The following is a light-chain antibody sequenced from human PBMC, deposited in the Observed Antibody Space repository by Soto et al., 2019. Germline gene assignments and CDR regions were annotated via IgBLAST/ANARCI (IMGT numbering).Light chain of an antibody. V-gene: IGKV3-20*01. J-gene: IGKJ2*01. CDR3: HQYGTTPGT. CDR2: DAS. CDR1: QSVRSNY. Sequence: EIVLTQSPGTVSLSPGERATLSCRASQSVRSNYLAWYQQKPGQAPSLLIYDASSRATGIPDRFSGSGSGTDFTLTISRLEPEDFALYYCHQYGTTPGTFGQGTKLEIK.